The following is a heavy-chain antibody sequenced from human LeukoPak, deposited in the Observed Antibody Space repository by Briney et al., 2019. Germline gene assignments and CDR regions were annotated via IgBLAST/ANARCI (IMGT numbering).Heavy chain of an antibody. Sequence: ASVKVSCKASGYTFTGCAMNWVRQAPGQGLEWMGWINPNTGNPTYAQGFSGRFVFSLDTSVSTAYLQITSLKADDTALYYCARAYQPLGELSFPHSWGQGTLVTVSS. J-gene: IGHJ4*02. V-gene: IGHV7-4-1*02. D-gene: IGHD3-16*02. CDR3: ARAYQPLGELSFPHS. CDR1: GYTFTGCA. CDR2: INPNTGNP.